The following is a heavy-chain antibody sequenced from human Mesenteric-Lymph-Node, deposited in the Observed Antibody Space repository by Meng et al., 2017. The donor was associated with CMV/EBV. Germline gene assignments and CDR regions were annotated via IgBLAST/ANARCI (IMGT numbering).Heavy chain of an antibody. V-gene: IGHV1-18*01. CDR1: GYSFINYG. D-gene: IGHD2-2*01. Sequence: ASVKVSCKASGYSFINYGTSWVRQAPEEGLEWMGWISAYSGNTNYAERVQGRVTMTTDTSTSTAYMELRSLRSDDTAVYYCARGDCSSTSCYHPSNSGLDVWGQGTTVTVSS. CDR2: ISAYSGNT. J-gene: IGHJ6*02. CDR3: ARGDCSSTSCYHPSNSGLDV.